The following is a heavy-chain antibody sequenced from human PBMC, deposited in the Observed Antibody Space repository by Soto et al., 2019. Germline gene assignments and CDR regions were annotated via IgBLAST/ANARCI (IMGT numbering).Heavy chain of an antibody. CDR1: GFTSRSYG. CDR2: ISYDGRNK. CDR3: AKDRGALRWSEEHYYFDY. J-gene: IGHJ4*02. Sequence: GGSLRLSCAASGFTSRSYGMHWVRQAPGKGLEWVAVISYDGRNKYYADAVKGRFTISRDNSKNTLYLQTNSLRAEDTAVYYCAKDRGALRWSEEHYYFDYWGQGTLVTVSS. V-gene: IGHV3-30*18. D-gene: IGHD4-17*01.